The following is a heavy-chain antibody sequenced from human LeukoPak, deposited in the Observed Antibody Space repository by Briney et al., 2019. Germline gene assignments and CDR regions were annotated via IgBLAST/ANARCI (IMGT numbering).Heavy chain of an antibody. D-gene: IGHD2-15*01. CDR1: GYTFTSYG. Sequence: GASVKVSCKASGYTFTSYGISWVRQAPGQGLEWMGWISAYNGNTNYAQKLQGRVTMTTDTSTSTAYMELRSLRSEDTAVYYCARGSVWDCSGGSCYSYYYYMDVWGKGTTVTVSS. CDR3: ARGSVWDCSGGSCYSYYYYMDV. V-gene: IGHV1-18*01. CDR2: ISAYNGNT. J-gene: IGHJ6*03.